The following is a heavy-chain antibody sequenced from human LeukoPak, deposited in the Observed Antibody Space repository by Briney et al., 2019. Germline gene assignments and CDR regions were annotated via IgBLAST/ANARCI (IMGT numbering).Heavy chain of an antibody. CDR3: AKGYSKAD. D-gene: IGHD6-13*01. CDR2: ISWNSGSI. V-gene: IGHV3-9*01. J-gene: IGHJ4*02. Sequence: GRSLRLSCAASGFTFDDYAMHWVRQAPGKGLEWVSGISWNSGSIGYADSVKGRFTISRDNAKNSLYLQMNSLRAEDTTLYYCAKGYSKADWGQGTLVTVSS. CDR1: GFTFDDYA.